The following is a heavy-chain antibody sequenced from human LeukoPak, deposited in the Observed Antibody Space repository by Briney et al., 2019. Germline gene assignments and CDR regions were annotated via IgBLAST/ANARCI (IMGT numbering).Heavy chain of an antibody. Sequence: PGGSLRLSCAASGFTVSSNYMNWVRQAPGKGLEWVSVIYSGGSTYYTDSVKGRFTISRDNSKNTLYLQMNSLRVEDTAVYYCARLLLVGAPYAFDIWGQGTMVTVSS. CDR1: GFTVSSNY. CDR2: IYSGGST. J-gene: IGHJ3*02. CDR3: ARLLLVGAPYAFDI. V-gene: IGHV3-66*01. D-gene: IGHD1-26*01.